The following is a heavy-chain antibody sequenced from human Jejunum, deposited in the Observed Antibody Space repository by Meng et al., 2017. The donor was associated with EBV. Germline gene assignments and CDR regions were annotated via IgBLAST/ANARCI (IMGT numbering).Heavy chain of an antibody. J-gene: IGHJ4*02. CDR3: AKLTRD. CDR1: GFPFRSSA. Sequence: VRLVEAGGGLVRRGGSRGLSCASSGFPFRSSAMCWVRQGTGKGLEWVASIGGSGGATYYAASVKGRFTISRDNFKSTLYLQMNSLRAEDTAVYYCAKLTRDWGQGTLVTVSS. CDR2: IGGSGGAT. D-gene: IGHD1/OR15-1a*01. V-gene: IGHV3-23*04.